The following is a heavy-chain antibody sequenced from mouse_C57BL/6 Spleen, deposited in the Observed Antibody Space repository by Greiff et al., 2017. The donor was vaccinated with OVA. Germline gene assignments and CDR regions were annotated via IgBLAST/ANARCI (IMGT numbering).Heavy chain of an antibody. J-gene: IGHJ3*01. CDR3: ARGGDSLPWFAY. Sequence: EVHLVESGGGLVKPGGSLKLSCAASGSTFSSSAMSWVRQTPEKRLEWVATISDGGSYTDYPDNVKGRFTITRDYAKNNLYVQLSHLKSEYTAMYHCARGGDSLPWFAYWGQGTLLTVSA. CDR2: ISDGGSYT. V-gene: IGHV5-4*01. CDR1: GSTFSSSA. D-gene: IGHD3-3*01.